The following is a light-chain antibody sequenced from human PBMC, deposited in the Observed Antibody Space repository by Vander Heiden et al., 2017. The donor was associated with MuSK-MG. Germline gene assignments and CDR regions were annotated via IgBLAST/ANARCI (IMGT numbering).Light chain of an antibody. CDR3: QQHYRAPLG. J-gene: IGKJ2*03. CDR2: WAS. V-gene: IGKV4-1*01. CDR1: QSVLYSPNNMNY. Sequence: DVVLTQSPDSLAVSLGERATINCKSSQSVLYSPNNMNYLAGYQQKPGQPPKRLIYWASTRESGVPDRFSGSGSGTDFSLTISSLQAEDAAVYYCQQHYRAPLGFGQGTKLEIK.